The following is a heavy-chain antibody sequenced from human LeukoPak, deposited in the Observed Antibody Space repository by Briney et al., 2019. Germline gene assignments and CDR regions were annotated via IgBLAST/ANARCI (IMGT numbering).Heavy chain of an antibody. CDR1: GFTFSSYA. CDR3: ARSSHYADFYFDY. Sequence: GGSLRLSCAASGFTFSSYAMHWVRQAPGKGLEYVSAISSNGGSTYYANSLKGRFTISRDNSKNTLYLQMGSPRAEDMAVYYCARSSHYADFYFDYWGQGTLVTVSS. D-gene: IGHD4-17*01. V-gene: IGHV3-64*01. J-gene: IGHJ4*02. CDR2: ISSNGGST.